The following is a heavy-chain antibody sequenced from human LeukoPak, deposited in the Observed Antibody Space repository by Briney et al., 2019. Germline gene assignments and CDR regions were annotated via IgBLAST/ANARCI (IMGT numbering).Heavy chain of an antibody. D-gene: IGHD2-2*01. CDR2: ISAYNGNT. Sequence: ASVKVSCKASGYTFTSYYMHCVRQAPGQGLEWMGWISAYNGNTNYAQKLQGRVTMTTDTSTSTAYMELRSLRSDDTAVYYCARVVVVPAAKTHGDYWGQGTLVTVSS. V-gene: IGHV1-18*04. CDR3: ARVVVVPAAKTHGDY. CDR1: GYTFTSYY. J-gene: IGHJ4*02.